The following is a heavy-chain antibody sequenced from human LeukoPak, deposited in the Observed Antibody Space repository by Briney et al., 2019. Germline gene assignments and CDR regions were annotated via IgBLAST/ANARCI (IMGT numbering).Heavy chain of an antibody. CDR3: AKRESTAILDY. CDR2: IKLDGTEK. CDR1: GFTFSSYW. V-gene: IGHV3-7*05. Sequence: GGSLRLSCAASGFTFSSYWMHWVRQAPGKGVEWVANIKLDGTEKYYVDSVKGRFTISRDNAKNSLYLQMNSLRAEDTAVYYCAKRESTAILDYWGQGTLVTVSS. D-gene: IGHD5-18*01. J-gene: IGHJ4*02.